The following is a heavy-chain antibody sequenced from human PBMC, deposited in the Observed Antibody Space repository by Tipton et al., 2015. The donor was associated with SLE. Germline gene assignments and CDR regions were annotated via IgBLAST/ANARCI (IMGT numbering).Heavy chain of an antibody. D-gene: IGHD6-13*01. Sequence: SLRLSCEASRFTFSNYGMHWVRQAPGKGLEWVAFIRFDGRNKYYAESVKGRFTISRDNSENRLYLQMDTLRVEDTAVYYCASSSNSYPLLHDSWGQGTLVTVSS. V-gene: IGHV3-30*02. J-gene: IGHJ4*02. CDR3: ASSSNSYPLLHDS. CDR1: RFTFSNYG. CDR2: IRFDGRNK.